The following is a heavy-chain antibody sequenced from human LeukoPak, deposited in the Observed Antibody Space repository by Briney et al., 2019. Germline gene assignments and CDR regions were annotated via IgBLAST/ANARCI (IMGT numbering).Heavy chain of an antibody. CDR1: GGSISSYF. CDR3: ATYDSSGYKFDY. J-gene: IGHJ4*02. Sequence: SETLSLTCTVSGGSISSYFWSWIRQPPGKGLEWIGCIYYSGSTNYNPSLKSGVTIPVDTSKHQFSLKLSSVTAADTAVYYCATYDSSGYKFDYWGQGTLVTVSS. D-gene: IGHD3-22*01. V-gene: IGHV4-59*08. CDR2: IYYSGST.